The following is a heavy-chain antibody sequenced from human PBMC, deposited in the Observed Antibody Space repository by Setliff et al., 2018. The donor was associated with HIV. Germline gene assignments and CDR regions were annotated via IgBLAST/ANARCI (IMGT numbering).Heavy chain of an antibody. V-gene: IGHV4-38-2*02. Sequence: SETLSLTCTVSGYSIGSGYYWGGSRQPPGKGLEWSGNIYQSGSTYYNPSLKSRVTISLDASKNQFSLRLNYVAAADTAVYYCARLFAGYSYGYYYYGIDVWGLGTTVTVSS. D-gene: IGHD5-18*01. CDR3: ARLFAGYSYGYYYYGIDV. J-gene: IGHJ6*02. CDR2: IYQSGST. CDR1: GYSIGSGYY.